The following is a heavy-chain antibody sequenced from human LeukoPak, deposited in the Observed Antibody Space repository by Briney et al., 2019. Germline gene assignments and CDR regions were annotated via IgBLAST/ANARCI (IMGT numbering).Heavy chain of an antibody. J-gene: IGHJ4*02. CDR1: EFTFSSYG. CDR2: IRYDGSNK. D-gene: IGHD1-26*01. CDR3: AKPYGGSYYYFDY. V-gene: IGHV3-30*02. Sequence: GSLRLSCAASEFTFSSYGMHWVRQAPGKGLEWVAFIRYDGSNKYYADSVKGRFTISRDNSKNTLYLQMNSPRAEDTAVYYCAKPYGGSYYYFDYWGQGTLVTVSS.